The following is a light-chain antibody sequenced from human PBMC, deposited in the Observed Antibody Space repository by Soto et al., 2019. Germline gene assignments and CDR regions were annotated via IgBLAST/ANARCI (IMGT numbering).Light chain of an antibody. CDR1: SSNIGAGCP. CDR3: QSYDSSLSRRWV. J-gene: IGLJ3*02. Sequence: QSVLTQPPSVSGAPGQRVTISCTGSSSNIGAGCPVHWYQQLPGTAPKLLVAGNRPSGVPDRFSVSKSGASASLAITGLQAEDEADYYCQSYDSSLSRRWVFGGGTKVTVL. CDR2: G. V-gene: IGLV1-40*01.